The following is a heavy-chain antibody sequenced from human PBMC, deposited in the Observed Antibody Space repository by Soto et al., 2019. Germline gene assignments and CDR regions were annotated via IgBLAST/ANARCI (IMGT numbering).Heavy chain of an antibody. V-gene: IGHV4-31*03. Sequence: PSETLSLTCTVSGGSISSGGYYWSWIRQHPGKGLEWIGYIYYSGSTYYNPSLKSRVTISVETSKNQFSLKLSSVTAADTAVYYWARVRHSSLGRWLDPWGQGTLVTVSS. CDR3: ARVRHSSLGRWLDP. CDR1: GGSISSGGYY. J-gene: IGHJ5*02. CDR2: IYYSGST. D-gene: IGHD6-13*01.